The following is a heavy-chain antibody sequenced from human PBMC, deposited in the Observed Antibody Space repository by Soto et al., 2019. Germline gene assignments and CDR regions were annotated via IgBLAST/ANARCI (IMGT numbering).Heavy chain of an antibody. CDR3: AREATAYHPHTFNY. J-gene: IGHJ4*02. CDR2: MSGSGGT. Sequence: SETLSLTCSVSGDSISGYYWSWIRQPPGEGLEWIGDMSGSGGTTYSLSLRGRVTMSIDTSKNQFSLRLTSVTAADTAVYYCAREATAYHPHTFNYWGQGTLVTVSS. V-gene: IGHV4-59*12. D-gene: IGHD3-16*01. CDR1: GDSISGYY.